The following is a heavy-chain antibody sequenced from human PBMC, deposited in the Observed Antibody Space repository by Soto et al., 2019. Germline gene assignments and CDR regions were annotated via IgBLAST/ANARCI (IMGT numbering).Heavy chain of an antibody. D-gene: IGHD4-17*01. J-gene: IGHJ2*01. CDR2: IIPALGTA. CDR3: ARPDFGDYWYFDL. Sequence: QDQLVQSGAEVKKPGSSVKVSCKASGGTFSSHTFSWVRQAPGQGLEWMGRIIPALGTATYAQKFQGRVTTTADESATTVYMELNSLRSEVTAVYYCARPDFGDYWYFDLWGRGTLVTVSS. CDR1: GGTFSSHT. V-gene: IGHV1-69*08.